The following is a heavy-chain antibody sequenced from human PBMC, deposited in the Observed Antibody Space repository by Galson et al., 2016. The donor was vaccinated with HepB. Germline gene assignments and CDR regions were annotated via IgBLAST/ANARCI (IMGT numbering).Heavy chain of an antibody. CDR1: GGSTTTNY. Sequence: SETLSLTCSVSGGSTTTNYWSWIRQPPGKGLEWIGYIYYSGSTNYNPSLKSRVTISVDTSKNQFSLKLSSVTAADTAVYYCARGKYSYGPLQIDYWGQGTLVTVSS. D-gene: IGHD5-18*01. CDR2: IYYSGST. J-gene: IGHJ4*02. CDR3: ARGKYSYGPLQIDY. V-gene: IGHV4-59*01.